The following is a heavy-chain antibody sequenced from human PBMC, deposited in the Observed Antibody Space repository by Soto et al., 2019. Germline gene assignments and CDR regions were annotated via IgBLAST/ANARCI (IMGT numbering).Heavy chain of an antibody. CDR2: IIPIFGTA. J-gene: IGHJ4*02. V-gene: IGHV1-69*06. CDR1: GDTFISYA. D-gene: IGHD3-10*01. Sequence: SVKVSCQASGDTFISYAISWVRQAPGQGLEWMGGIIPIFGTANYAQKFQGRVTITADKSTSTAYMELSSLRSEDTAVYYCAITVRGVIRYYFDYWGQGALVTVSS. CDR3: AITVRGVIRYYFDY.